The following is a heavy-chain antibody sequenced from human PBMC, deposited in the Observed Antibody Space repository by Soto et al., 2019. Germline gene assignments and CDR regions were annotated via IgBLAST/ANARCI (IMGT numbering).Heavy chain of an antibody. CDR2: TYYRSKWYN. J-gene: IGHJ5*01. V-gene: IGHV6-1*01. CDR3: VRLIGNSWLDF. D-gene: IGHD1-26*01. Sequence: SHTLSLTCDISGNAISINSVACNSIRKSPSRGLEWLGRTYYRSKWYNDYAESVKSRITINPDTSKNQFSLHLNSVTPEDTAVYYCVRLIGNSWLDFWGQGTLVTVSS. CDR1: GNAISINSVA.